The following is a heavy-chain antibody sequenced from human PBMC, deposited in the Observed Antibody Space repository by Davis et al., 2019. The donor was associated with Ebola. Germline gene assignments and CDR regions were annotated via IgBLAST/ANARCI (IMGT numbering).Heavy chain of an antibody. CDR1: GDSMTGSGLY. J-gene: IGHJ4*02. CDR3: ARLFGAAAHHFDY. Sequence: MPSETLSLTCSVSGDSMTGSGLYWGWIRQPPGKGLEWIATIYHYGDTYYDPSLKSRVTISIDTSKNQFSLKLISVTAADTAVYYCARLFGAAAHHFDYWGQGTLVTVSS. D-gene: IGHD3-16*01. V-gene: IGHV4-39*01. CDR2: IYHYGDT.